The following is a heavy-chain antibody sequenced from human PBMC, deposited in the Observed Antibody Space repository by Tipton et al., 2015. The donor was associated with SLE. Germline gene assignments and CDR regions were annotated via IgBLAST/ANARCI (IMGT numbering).Heavy chain of an antibody. CDR3: AKAKQQLVDRYWYFDL. J-gene: IGHJ2*01. V-gene: IGHV3-23*01. CDR2: ISGSGGST. CDR1: GGTFSSYA. D-gene: IGHD6-13*01. Sequence: SGAEVKKPGASVKVSCKASGGTFSSYAISWVRQAPGKGLEWVSAISGSGGSTYYADSVKGRFTISRDNSKNTLYLQMNSLRAEDTAVYYCAKAKQQLVDRYWYFDLWGRGTLVTVSS.